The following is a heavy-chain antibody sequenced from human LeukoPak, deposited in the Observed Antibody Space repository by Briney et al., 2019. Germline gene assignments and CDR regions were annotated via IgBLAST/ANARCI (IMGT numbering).Heavy chain of an antibody. V-gene: IGHV1-69*04. Sequence: SVKASCKASGGSLSDSAVFWVRQAPGHGLEWMGKIIVSLGITDYAQKFQDRVTITADKTTSTAYMELSSLRSDDTAVYYCARESVRFGVVKEGDLWGQGTLVSVSS. CDR1: GGSLSDSA. J-gene: IGHJ5*02. D-gene: IGHD3-3*01. CDR2: IIVSLGIT. CDR3: ARESVRFGVVKEGDL.